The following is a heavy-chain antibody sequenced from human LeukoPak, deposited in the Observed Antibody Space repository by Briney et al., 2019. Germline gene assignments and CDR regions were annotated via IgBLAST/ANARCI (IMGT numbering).Heavy chain of an antibody. D-gene: IGHD3-10*01. Sequence: SVKVSCKASGGTFSSYAISWVRQAPGQGLEWMGRIIPILGIANYAQKFQGRVTITADKSTSTAYMELSSLRSEDTAVYYCARELDQRWFGSWAYYGMDVWGQGTTVTVSS. CDR2: IIPILGIA. CDR3: ARELDQRWFGSWAYYGMDV. V-gene: IGHV1-69*04. J-gene: IGHJ6*02. CDR1: GGTFSSYA.